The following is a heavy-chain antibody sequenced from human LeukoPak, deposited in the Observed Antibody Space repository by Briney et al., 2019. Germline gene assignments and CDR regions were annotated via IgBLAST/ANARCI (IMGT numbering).Heavy chain of an antibody. Sequence: SETLSLTCTVSGGSISSYYWSWIRQPPGKGLEWIGYIYYSGSTNYNPSLKSRVTISVDTSKNQFSLKLSSVTAADTAVYYCARNSRITMVRGVINYYYYMDVWGKGTTVTISS. CDR3: ARNSRITMVRGVINYYYYMDV. D-gene: IGHD3-10*01. CDR1: GGSISSYY. V-gene: IGHV4-59*12. CDR2: IYYSGST. J-gene: IGHJ6*03.